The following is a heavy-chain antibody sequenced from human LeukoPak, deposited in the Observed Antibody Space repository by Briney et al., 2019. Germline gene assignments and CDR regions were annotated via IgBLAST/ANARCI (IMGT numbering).Heavy chain of an antibody. V-gene: IGHV6-1*01. CDR1: GDTVSRNTAA. J-gene: IGHJ3*02. D-gene: IGHD3-22*01. CDR3: ARQEIEVDDAFDI. Sequence: SQTLSLTCAISGDTVSRNTAAWNRIRQSPSRGLEWLGRTYHRSKWYNDYAVSVKSRITVNPDTSKNQFSLQLKSVTPEDTAVYFCARQEIEVDDAFDIWGQGTMVTVSS. CDR2: TYHRSKWYN.